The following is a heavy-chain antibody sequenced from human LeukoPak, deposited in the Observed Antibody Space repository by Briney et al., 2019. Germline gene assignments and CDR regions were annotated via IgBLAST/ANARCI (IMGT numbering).Heavy chain of an antibody. D-gene: IGHD2-15*01. CDR1: EFTFSNYW. CDR3: ARDLGVVVVAAANDY. Sequence: PGGSLRLSCAATEFTFSNYWMSLVRQAPSKAQESVANIKEDGSEKYYVNYVKGRFTIYRDNAKNPLYLQMNSLRAEDMAVYYCARDLGVVVVAAANDYWGQGTLVTVSS. V-gene: IGHV3-7*01. CDR2: IKEDGSEK. J-gene: IGHJ4*02.